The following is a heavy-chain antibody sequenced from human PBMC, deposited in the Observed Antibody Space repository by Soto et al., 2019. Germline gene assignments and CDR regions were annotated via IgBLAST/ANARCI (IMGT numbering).Heavy chain of an antibody. V-gene: IGHV4-59*08. CDR2: IYYSGST. Sequence: ETLSLTCTVSGGSISSYYWSWIRQPPGKGLEWIGYIYYSGSTNYNPSLKSRVTISVDTSKNQFSLKLSSVTAADTAVYYCARRGGYNDFDYWGQGTLVTVSS. D-gene: IGHD5-12*01. CDR3: ARRGGYNDFDY. J-gene: IGHJ4*02. CDR1: GGSISSYY.